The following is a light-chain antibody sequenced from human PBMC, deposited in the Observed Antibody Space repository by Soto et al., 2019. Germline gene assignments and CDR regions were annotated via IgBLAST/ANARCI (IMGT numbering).Light chain of an antibody. CDR2: GAS. V-gene: IGKV3-15*01. J-gene: IGKJ1*01. CDR3: QQYNNWPPERT. Sequence: EIVIAHSPATLSLSSVERATLSCRASQTVIRNLAWYQQKPGQAPRLLIYGASTRATGIPARFSGSGSGTEFTLTISSLQSEDFAVYYCQQYNNWPPERTFGQGTKVDI. CDR1: QTVIRN.